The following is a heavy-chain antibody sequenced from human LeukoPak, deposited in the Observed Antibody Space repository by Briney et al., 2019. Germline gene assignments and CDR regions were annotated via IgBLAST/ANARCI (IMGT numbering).Heavy chain of an antibody. CDR1: GFTSSSYG. CDR2: IRYDGSNK. CDR3: AKENLIVATSGRYMDV. Sequence: GRSLRLSCAASGFTSSSYGMHWVRQAPGKGLEWVAFIRYDGSNKYYADSVKGRFTISRDNSKNTLYLQMNSLRAEETAVYYCAKENLIVATSGRYMDVWGKGTTVTISS. D-gene: IGHD5-12*01. J-gene: IGHJ6*03. V-gene: IGHV3-30*02.